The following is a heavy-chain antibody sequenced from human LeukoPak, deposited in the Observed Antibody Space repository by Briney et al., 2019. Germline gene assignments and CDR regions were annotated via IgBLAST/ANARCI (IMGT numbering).Heavy chain of an antibody. CDR2: ISWNSGSI. V-gene: IGHV3-9*01. CDR3: EKDILATVTTDWYFDL. Sequence: GGSLRLSCAASGFTFDDYAMHWVRQAPGKGLEWVSGISWNSGSIGYADSVKGRFTISRDNAKNSLYLQMNSLRAEDTALYYCEKDILATVTTDWYFDLGGRGPLVTVSS. J-gene: IGHJ2*01. D-gene: IGHD4-17*01. CDR1: GFTFDDYA.